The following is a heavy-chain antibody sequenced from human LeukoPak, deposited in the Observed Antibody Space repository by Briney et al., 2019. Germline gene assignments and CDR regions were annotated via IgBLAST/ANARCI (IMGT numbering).Heavy chain of an antibody. J-gene: IGHJ4*02. CDR1: GFTLRRFW. Sequence: GGSLRLFCAASGFTLRRFWMGWVPQAPGKGLEGVANLKQDGREKYYVDSVKGRFTISRDNAKNSLYLQMNSLRAEDTAVYYCARVVSFYCSSTSCSSDYFDYWGQGTLVTVSS. CDR2: LKQDGREK. D-gene: IGHD2-2*01. V-gene: IGHV3-7*03. CDR3: ARVVSFYCSSTSCSSDYFDY.